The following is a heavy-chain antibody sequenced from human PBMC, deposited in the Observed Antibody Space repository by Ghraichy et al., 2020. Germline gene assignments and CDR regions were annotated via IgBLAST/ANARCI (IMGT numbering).Heavy chain of an antibody. CDR2: INSGSTTI. CDR3: ARGGNFFDY. J-gene: IGHJ4*02. Sequence: ETLSLTCEDSGFTFSTYSMNWVRQAPGKGLEWIAYINSGSTTIFYADSVKGRFTISRDNAKKSLFLQMNSLTVEDTAVFYCARGGNFFDYWGQGTLVTVSS. D-gene: IGHD3-10*01. V-gene: IGHV3-48*01. CDR1: GFTFSTYS.